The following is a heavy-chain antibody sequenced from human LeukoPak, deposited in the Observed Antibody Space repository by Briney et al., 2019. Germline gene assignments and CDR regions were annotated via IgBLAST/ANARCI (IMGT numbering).Heavy chain of an antibody. V-gene: IGHV3-30*04. CDR2: ISYDGSNK. J-gene: IGHJ4*02. Sequence: GGSLRLSCAASGSTFSSYAMHWVRQAPGKGLEWVAVISYDGSNKYYADSVKGRFTISRDNSKNTLYLQMNSLRAEDTAVYYCARDGGITMIVVVGDKFDYWGQGTLVTVSS. D-gene: IGHD3-22*01. CDR3: ARDGGITMIVVVGDKFDY. CDR1: GSTFSSYA.